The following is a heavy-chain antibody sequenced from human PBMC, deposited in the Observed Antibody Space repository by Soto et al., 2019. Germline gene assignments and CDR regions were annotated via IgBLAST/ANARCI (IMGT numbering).Heavy chain of an antibody. CDR2: IIPIFGTA. CDR1: GGTFSSYA. V-gene: IGHV1-69*12. Sequence: QVQLVQSGAEVKKPGSSVKVSCKASGGTFSSYAISWVRQAPGQGLEWMGGIIPIFGTANYAQKFQGRVTITADEATSTAYMELSSLRAEDTAVYYCARDGISVVAALYYYGMDVWGQGTTVTVSS. J-gene: IGHJ6*02. CDR3: ARDGISVVAALYYYGMDV. D-gene: IGHD2-15*01.